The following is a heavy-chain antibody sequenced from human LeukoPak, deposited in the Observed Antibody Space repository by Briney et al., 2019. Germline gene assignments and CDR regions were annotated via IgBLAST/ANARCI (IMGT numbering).Heavy chain of an antibody. D-gene: IGHD2-15*01. CDR3: ARSATSSDWFDP. CDR1: GYSFTNYW. CDR2: IYPGDSDT. J-gene: IGHJ5*02. V-gene: IGHV5-51*01. Sequence: LGESLKISCKGSGYSFTNYWISWVCQMPGKGLEWMGIIYPGDSDTTYSPSFQGQVTISADKSINTAYLQWRSLKASDTAMYYCARSATSSDWFDPWGQGTLVTVSS.